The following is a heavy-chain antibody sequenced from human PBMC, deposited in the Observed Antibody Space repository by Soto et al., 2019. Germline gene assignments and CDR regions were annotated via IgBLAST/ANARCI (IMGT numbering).Heavy chain of an antibody. J-gene: IGHJ4*02. V-gene: IGHV1-18*01. Sequence: QVHLVQSGAEVKKPGASVKVSCKASGYTFTSYGISWVRQAPGQGLEWMGWISGYNGDINYVEKFQGRLTMTTDTFTSIACTELRSLRADDTAVYFWAREGLGNWYYFGYWGQGTLVIVSS. CDR2: ISGYNGDI. CDR1: GYTFTSYG. D-gene: IGHD1-1*01. CDR3: AREGLGNWYYFGY.